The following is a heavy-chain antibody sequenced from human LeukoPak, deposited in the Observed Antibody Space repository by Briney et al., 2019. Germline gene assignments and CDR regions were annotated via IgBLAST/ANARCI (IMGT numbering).Heavy chain of an antibody. V-gene: IGHV1-69*10. CDR2: FIPILDTA. Sequence: SVKVSCKASGYTFTSYGISWVRQAPGQGLEWMGVFIPILDTANSTQKFQGRLTITADISTNTVYMELSSLRFDDTAVYFCAGIPVFGVVLHQEPVWGKGTTVTVSS. CDR1: GYTFTSYG. CDR3: AGIPVFGVVLHQEPV. J-gene: IGHJ6*04. D-gene: IGHD3-3*01.